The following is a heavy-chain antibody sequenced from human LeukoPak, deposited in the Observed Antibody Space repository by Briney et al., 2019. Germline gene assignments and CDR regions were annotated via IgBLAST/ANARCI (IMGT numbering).Heavy chain of an antibody. V-gene: IGHV3-21*01. J-gene: IGHJ4*02. CDR3: ARDPHNPGPIDY. CDR2: ISGNKNYI. CDR1: GVTFSSYS. Sequence: PGGSLRLSCAASGVTFSSYSMNWVRQAPGKGLEWVSSISGNKNYIYYADSVGGRFTISRDNARDSLFLQMDSLRAEDTGVYYCARDPHNPGPIDYWGQGTLVTVSS.